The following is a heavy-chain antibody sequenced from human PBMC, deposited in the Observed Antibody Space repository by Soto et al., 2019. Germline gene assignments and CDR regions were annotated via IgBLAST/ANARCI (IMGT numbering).Heavy chain of an antibody. CDR1: GFTFSSYG. D-gene: IGHD6-13*01. CDR3: GKDSGWRVAAAGTYFDY. CDR2: ISYDGSNK. V-gene: IGHV3-30*18. J-gene: IGHJ4*02. Sequence: QVQLVESGGGVVQPGRSLRLSCAASGFTFSSYGMHWVRQAPGKGLEWVAVISYDGSNKYYADSVKGRFTISRDNSKNTLYLQMNSLRAEDTAVYYCGKDSGWRVAAAGTYFDYWGQGTLVTVSS.